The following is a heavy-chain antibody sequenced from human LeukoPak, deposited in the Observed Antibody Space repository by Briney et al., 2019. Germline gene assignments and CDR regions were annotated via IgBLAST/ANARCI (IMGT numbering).Heavy chain of an antibody. CDR2: ISAYNGNT. CDR3: ARDYYDSSGPLSGY. D-gene: IGHD3-22*01. Sequence: ASVKVSCKASGGTFSSYAISWVRQAPGQGLEWMGWISAYNGNTNYAQKLQGRVTMTTDTSTSTAYMELRSLRSDDTAVYYCARDYYDSSGPLSGYWGQGTLVTVSS. J-gene: IGHJ4*02. CDR1: GGTFSSYA. V-gene: IGHV1-18*01.